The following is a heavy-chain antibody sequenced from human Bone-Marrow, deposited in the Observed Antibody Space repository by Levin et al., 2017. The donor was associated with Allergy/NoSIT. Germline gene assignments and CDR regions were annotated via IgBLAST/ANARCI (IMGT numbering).Heavy chain of an antibody. J-gene: IGHJ6*02. V-gene: IGHV4-34*01. Sequence: SETLSLTCAVYGGSFSGYYWSWIRQPPGKGLEWIGEINHSGSTNYNPSLKSRVTISVDTSKNQFSLKLSSVTAADTAVYYCAREVRFLEWLPYSMDVWGQGTTVTVSS. D-gene: IGHD3-3*01. CDR2: INHSGST. CDR3: AREVRFLEWLPYSMDV. CDR1: GGSFSGYY.